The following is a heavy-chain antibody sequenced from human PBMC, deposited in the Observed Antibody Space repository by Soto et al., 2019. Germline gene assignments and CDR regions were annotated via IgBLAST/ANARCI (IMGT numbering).Heavy chain of an antibody. J-gene: IGHJ4*02. V-gene: IGHV3-33*01. CDR2: ISNDENIK. Sequence: GGSLRLSCVASVFNFGNFGMHWFRQAPGKGLEWLTVISNDENIKQDSVRGRFAIARDNSKNTLYLHLTSLRAEDTAIYYCARGLRGVLDYWGQGTLVTAPQ. D-gene: IGHD5-12*01. CDR1: VFNFGNFG. CDR3: ARGLRGVLDY.